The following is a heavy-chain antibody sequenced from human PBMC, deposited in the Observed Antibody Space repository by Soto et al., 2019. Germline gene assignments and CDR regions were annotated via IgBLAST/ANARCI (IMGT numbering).Heavy chain of an antibody. CDR2: IYYSGST. Sequence: QVQLQESGPGLVKPSQTLSLTCTVSGGSISSGGYYWSWIRQHPGKGLEWIGYIYYSGSTYYNPSLKSRVTIPVDTAKNQSSLKLSSVTAADTAVYYCARERVVVVTSRGGLDYWGQGTLVTVSS. J-gene: IGHJ4*02. CDR3: ARERVVVVTSRGGLDY. CDR1: GGSISSGGYY. V-gene: IGHV4-31*03. D-gene: IGHD3-22*01.